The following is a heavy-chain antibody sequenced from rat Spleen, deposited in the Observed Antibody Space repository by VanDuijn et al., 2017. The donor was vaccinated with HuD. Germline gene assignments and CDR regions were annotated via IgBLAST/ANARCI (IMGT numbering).Heavy chain of an antibody. D-gene: IGHD1-11*01. V-gene: IGHV5-31*01. J-gene: IGHJ4*01. CDR1: GFTFNNYW. CDR2: ITDTGGST. Sequence: EVQLVESGGGLVQPGRSLKLSCVASGFTFNNYWMTWIRQAPGKGLEWVASITDTGGSTFYPDSMKGRFTISRDNAENTIYLQMNSLRSEDTATYYCAKDKDGGYVMDAWGQGASVTVSS. CDR3: AKDKDGGYVMDA.